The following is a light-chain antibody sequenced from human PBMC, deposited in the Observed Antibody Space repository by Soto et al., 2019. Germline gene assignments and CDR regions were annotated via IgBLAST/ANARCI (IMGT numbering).Light chain of an antibody. J-gene: IGKJ1*01. V-gene: IGKV1-5*03. CDR3: QQYNGYSLA. Sequence: DIQMTQSPSTLSASVGDRVTITCRASQSISSWLAWYQQKPGKAPKLLIYKASSLESGVPSRFSGSGSGTDFILTITGLQPDDFATYYCQQYNGYSLAFGQGTKVEIK. CDR1: QSISSW. CDR2: KAS.